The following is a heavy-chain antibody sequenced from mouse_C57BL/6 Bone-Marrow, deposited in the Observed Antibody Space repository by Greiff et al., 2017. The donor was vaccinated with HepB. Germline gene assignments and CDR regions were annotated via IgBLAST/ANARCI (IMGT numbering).Heavy chain of an antibody. CDR3: ARGGATVVERDYYAMDY. CDR1: GYTFTSYW. D-gene: IGHD1-1*01. V-gene: IGHV1-61*01. J-gene: IGHJ4*01. CDR2: IYPSDSET. Sequence: QVQLQQPGAELVRPGSSVKLSCKASGYTFTSYWMDWVKQRPGQGLEWIGNIYPSDSETHYNQKFKDKATLTVDKSSSTAYMQLSSLTSEDSAVYYSARGGATVVERDYYAMDYWGQGTSVTVSS.